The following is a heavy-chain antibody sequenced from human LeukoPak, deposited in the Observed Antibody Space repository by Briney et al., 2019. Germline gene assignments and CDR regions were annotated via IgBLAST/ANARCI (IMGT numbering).Heavy chain of an antibody. CDR2: MNPNSGNT. CDR3: ARAPPYSSSWDYYYYGMDV. Sequence: GASVKVSCKASGYTFTSYDINWVRQATGQGLEWMGWMNPNSGNTGYAQKFQGRVTITRNTSISTAYMELSSLRSEDTAVYYCARAPPYSSSWDYYYYGMDVWGQGTTVTVSS. D-gene: IGHD6-13*01. J-gene: IGHJ6*02. CDR1: GYTFTSYD. V-gene: IGHV1-8*01.